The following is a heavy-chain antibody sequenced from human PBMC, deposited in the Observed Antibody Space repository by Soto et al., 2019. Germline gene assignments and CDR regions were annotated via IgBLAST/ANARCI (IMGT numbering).Heavy chain of an antibody. CDR2: ISAYNGNT. V-gene: IGHV1-18*01. J-gene: IGHJ2*01. D-gene: IGHD3-10*01. Sequence: QVQLVQSGAEVKKPGASVKVSCKASGYTFTSYGISWVRQAPGQGLEWMGWISAYNGNTNYAQKLQGRVTMTTDTSTSTAYMELRSLRSDDTAVYYCARSKGPYYYCSGSEGDFDLWGRGTLVTVSS. CDR1: GYTFTSYG. CDR3: ARSKGPYYYCSGSEGDFDL.